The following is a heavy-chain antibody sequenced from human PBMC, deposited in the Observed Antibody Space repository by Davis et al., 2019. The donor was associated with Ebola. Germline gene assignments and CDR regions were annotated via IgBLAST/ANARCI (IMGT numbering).Heavy chain of an antibody. CDR1: GGSIGSYY. V-gene: IGHV4-59*04. CDR2: INYSGNT. D-gene: IGHD4-11*01. CDR3: VSLVDYSRWFGP. J-gene: IGHJ5*02. Sequence: MPGGSLRLSCTVSGGSIGSYYWSWIRQPPGKGLEWIGNINYSGNTFYNPSLKSRVTISVDTSKNQFSLKLSSVTAADTAIYYCVSLVDYSRWFGPWGQGTLVTVSS.